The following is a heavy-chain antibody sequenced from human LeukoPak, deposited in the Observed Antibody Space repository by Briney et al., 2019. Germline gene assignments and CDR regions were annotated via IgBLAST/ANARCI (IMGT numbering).Heavy chain of an antibody. CDR1: GFTFRTSD. D-gene: IGHD3-10*01. Sequence: GGSLRLSCVGSGFTFRTSDMNWVRQAPGKGLEWVSSISSSSSYIYYADSVKGRFTISRDNAKNSLYLQMNSLRAEDTAVYYCAREDARVTMVQGVIISWSEIDYWGQGTLVTVSS. CDR3: AREDARVTMVQGVIISWSEIDY. V-gene: IGHV3-21*01. CDR2: ISSSSSYI. J-gene: IGHJ4*02.